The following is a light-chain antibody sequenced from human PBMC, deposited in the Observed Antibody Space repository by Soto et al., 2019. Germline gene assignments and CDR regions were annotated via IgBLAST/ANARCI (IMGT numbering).Light chain of an antibody. V-gene: IGKV1-5*01. Sequence: DIQMTQSPSSLSSSVGDRVTITCRASQSISSYLNWYQQKPGKAPKLLIYDVSSLESGVPSRFSGSGSGTEFTLTISSLQPDDFATYYCQQYNSYLTFGQGTKGDIK. J-gene: IGKJ1*01. CDR3: QQYNSYLT. CDR2: DVS. CDR1: QSISSY.